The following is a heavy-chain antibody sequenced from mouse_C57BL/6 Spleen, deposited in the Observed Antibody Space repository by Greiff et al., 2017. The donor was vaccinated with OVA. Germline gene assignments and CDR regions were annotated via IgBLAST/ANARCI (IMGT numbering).Heavy chain of an antibody. Sequence: VQLQQSGPELVKPGASVKISCKASGYTFTDYYMNWVKQSHGKSLEWIGDINPNNGGTSYNQKFKGKATLTVDKSSSTAYMELRSLTSEDSAVYYCAGFYYYGSSYDYYAMDYWGQGTSVTVSS. CDR3: AGFYYYGSSYDYYAMDY. D-gene: IGHD1-1*01. CDR1: GYTFTDYY. J-gene: IGHJ4*01. V-gene: IGHV1-26*01. CDR2: INPNNGGT.